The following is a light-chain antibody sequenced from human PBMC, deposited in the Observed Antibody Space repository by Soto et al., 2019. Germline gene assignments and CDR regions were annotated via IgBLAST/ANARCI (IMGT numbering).Light chain of an antibody. CDR3: MQSTQLPPT. CDR1: QSLLHITGETF. J-gene: IGKJ5*01. Sequence: DVVITQRPLSQSVAPGQPASIACKSSQSLLHITGETFLFWYLQKPGQSPQLLIYEVSTRVSGVPDRFSGSGSGTDFTLEISRVETDDVGIYYCMQSTQLPPTFGQGTRLEI. V-gene: IGKV2D-29*02. CDR2: EVS.